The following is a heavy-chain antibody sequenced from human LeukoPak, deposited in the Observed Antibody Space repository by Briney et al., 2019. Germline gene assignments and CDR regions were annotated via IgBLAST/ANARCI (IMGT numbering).Heavy chain of an antibody. J-gene: IGHJ3*02. CDR2: VIPTFGPT. V-gene: IGHV1-69*01. CDR1: GGTFSSYV. CDR3: AREGEPAMTLVRGEAFDI. Sequence: APAKVSCKASGGTFSSYVISWVRQAPGQGLEWMGGVIPTFGPTNYAQRSQGRLTLTADVSASTAYMALSTLTSDDTAVYYCAREGEPAMTLVRGEAFDIWGQGTMVIVSS. D-gene: IGHD3-10*01.